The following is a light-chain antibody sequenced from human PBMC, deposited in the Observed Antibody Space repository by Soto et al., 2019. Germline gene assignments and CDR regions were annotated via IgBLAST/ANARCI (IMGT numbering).Light chain of an antibody. Sequence: QSVVTQPPSESGTPGQSIIISCAGSSSNIGENPVNWYQQLPGTAPKVLIYRDNQRPSGVPDRFSGSKSRTSASLVISGLQSEDEANYYCAVWDDSLDGWVFGGGTKLTVL. V-gene: IGLV1-44*01. CDR1: SSNIGENP. CDR2: RDN. CDR3: AVWDDSLDGWV. J-gene: IGLJ3*02.